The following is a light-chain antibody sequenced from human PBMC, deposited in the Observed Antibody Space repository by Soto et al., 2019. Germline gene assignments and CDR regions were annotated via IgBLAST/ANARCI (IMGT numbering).Light chain of an antibody. CDR1: SSDVGGYNY. Sequence: QSVLAQPRSVSGSPGQSVTISCTGTSSDVGGYNYVSWYQQPPAKAPNLMYYDVSKRPSGVPDRFSGFKSGNTAALTISGLQAEDEVDYYCCSYAGSSPVFGTGTKV. CDR3: CSYAGSSPV. V-gene: IGLV2-11*01. J-gene: IGLJ1*01. CDR2: DVS.